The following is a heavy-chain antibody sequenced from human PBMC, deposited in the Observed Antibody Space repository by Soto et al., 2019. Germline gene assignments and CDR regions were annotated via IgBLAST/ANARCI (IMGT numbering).Heavy chain of an antibody. CDR1: GYSFTSYW. CDR2: IYPGDSDT. CDR3: ARIKTSYARSPFGDYFHH. Sequence: PVASLTLSCNGSGYSFTSYWICWVRQMPGKGLEWMVIIYPGDSDTSYSPSFQGQVTISADKSISTAYLQWSSLKASDTAMYYCARIKTSYARSPFGDYFHHWGQGTLVTVSS. V-gene: IGHV5-51*01. D-gene: IGHD2-2*01. J-gene: IGHJ1*01.